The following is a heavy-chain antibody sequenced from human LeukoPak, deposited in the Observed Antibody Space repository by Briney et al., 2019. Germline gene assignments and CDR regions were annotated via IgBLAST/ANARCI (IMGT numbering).Heavy chain of an antibody. Sequence: SETLSLTCTVSGGSISSSSYYWSWIRQPPGKGLEWIGYIYYSGSTNYNPSLKSRLTISVDTSKNQFSLKLSSVTAADTAVYYCARRLTIFGVAFDYWGQGTLVTVSS. J-gene: IGHJ4*02. CDR3: ARRLTIFGVAFDY. D-gene: IGHD3-3*01. CDR1: GGSISSSSYY. V-gene: IGHV4-61*05. CDR2: IYYSGST.